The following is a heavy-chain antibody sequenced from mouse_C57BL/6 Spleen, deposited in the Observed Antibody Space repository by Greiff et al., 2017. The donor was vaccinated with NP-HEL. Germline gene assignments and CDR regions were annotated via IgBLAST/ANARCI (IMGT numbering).Heavy chain of an antibody. J-gene: IGHJ4*01. CDR2: ISYSGST. V-gene: IGHV3-1*01. CDR3: ASGYDYDGAMDY. Sequence: EVQRVESGPGMVKPSQSLSLTCTVTGYSITSGYDWHWIRHFPGNKLEWMGYISYSGSTNYNPSLKSRISITHDTSKNHFFLKLNSVTTEDTATYYCASGYDYDGAMDYWGQGTSVTVSS. D-gene: IGHD2-4*01. CDR1: GYSITSGYD.